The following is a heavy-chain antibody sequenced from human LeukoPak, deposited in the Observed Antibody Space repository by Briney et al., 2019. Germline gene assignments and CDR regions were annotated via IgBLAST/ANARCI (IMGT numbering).Heavy chain of an antibody. CDR1: GGSVSSGSYY. D-gene: IGHD3-16*01. J-gene: IGHJ4*02. V-gene: IGHV4-61*01. CDR2: NYYSGST. Sequence: SETLSLTCTVSGGSVSSGSYYWSWIRQPPGKGLEWIGYNYYSGSTNYNPSLKSRVTISVDTSKNQFSLKPSSVTAADTAVYYCARWPLRGLFDYWGQGTLVTVSS. CDR3: ARWPLRGLFDY.